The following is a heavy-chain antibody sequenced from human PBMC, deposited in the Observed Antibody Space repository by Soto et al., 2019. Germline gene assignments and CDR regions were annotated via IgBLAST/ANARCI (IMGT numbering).Heavy chain of an antibody. D-gene: IGHD5-12*01. CDR2: MNPNSGNT. CDR1: GFSFTSYD. J-gene: IGHJ4*02. Sequence: QVQLVQSGAEVKKPGASVKVSCKTSGFSFTSYDVTWVRQATGQGLEWMGWMNPNSGNTGFAQKFLGRVTLTRNTSITTAYMELSSLRSEDTAVYYCARVPFSAYGVDHWGQGTLVTVSS. CDR3: ARVPFSAYGVDH. V-gene: IGHV1-8*01.